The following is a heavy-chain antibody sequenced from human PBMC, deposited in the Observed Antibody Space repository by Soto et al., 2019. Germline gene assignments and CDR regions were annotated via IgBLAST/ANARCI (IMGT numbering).Heavy chain of an antibody. J-gene: IGHJ6*02. Sequence: ASVKVSCKASGYTFTSYGISWVRQAPGQGLEWMGWISAYNGNTNYAQKLQGRVTMTTDTSTSTAYMELRSLRSDDTAVYYRARRGYSYGDSYYYYGMDVWGQGTTVTVSS. V-gene: IGHV1-18*01. CDR3: ARRGYSYGDSYYYYGMDV. D-gene: IGHD5-18*01. CDR1: GYTFTSYG. CDR2: ISAYNGNT.